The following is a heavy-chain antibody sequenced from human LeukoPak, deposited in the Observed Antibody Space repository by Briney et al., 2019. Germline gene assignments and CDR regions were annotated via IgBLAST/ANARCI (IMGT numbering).Heavy chain of an antibody. V-gene: IGHV3-48*01. J-gene: IGHJ2*01. CDR2: ISSSSSTI. CDR3: ARGWYVDL. CDR1: GLSFSRYS. Sequence: GGSLRLSCAAFGLSFSRYSMKFVRQAPGKGLEWVSYISSSSSTIYYADSVKGRFTISRDNAKNSLYLQMNSLRADYTAVYYCARGWYVDLWGRGTLVTVSS.